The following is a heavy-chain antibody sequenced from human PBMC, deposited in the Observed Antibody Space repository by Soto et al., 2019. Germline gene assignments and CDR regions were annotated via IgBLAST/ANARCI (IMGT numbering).Heavy chain of an antibody. CDR3: ARRRRDGYNFDY. CDR2: IYYSGST. Sequence: SSETLSLTCTVSGGSISSGDYYWSWIRQPPGKGLEWIGYIYYSGSTYYNPSLKSRVTISVDTSKNQFSLKLSSVTAADTAVYYCARRRRDGYNFDYWGQGILVTVSS. D-gene: IGHD5-12*01. J-gene: IGHJ4*02. CDR1: GGSISSGDYY. V-gene: IGHV4-30-4*01.